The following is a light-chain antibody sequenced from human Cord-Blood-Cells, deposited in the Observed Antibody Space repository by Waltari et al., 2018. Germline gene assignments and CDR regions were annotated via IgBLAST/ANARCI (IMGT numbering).Light chain of an antibody. J-gene: IGKJ2*01. CDR1: QSISSW. V-gene: IGKV1-5*03. CDR3: QQYNSYMYT. Sequence: DIQMTQSPSTLSASVGDRVTITCRASQSISSWLAWYQQKPGKAPKLLIYKASSVESGVPSMFSGSGSGTEFTLTISSLQPDDFATYYCQQYNSYMYTFGQGTKLEIK. CDR2: KAS.